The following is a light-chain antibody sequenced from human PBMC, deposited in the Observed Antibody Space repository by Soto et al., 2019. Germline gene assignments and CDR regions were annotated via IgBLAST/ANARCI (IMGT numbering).Light chain of an antibody. CDR2: GAS. V-gene: IGKV3-20*01. J-gene: IGKJ1*01. Sequence: EIVLTQSPGALSMSRGERAALCCRASQSVSSNYLAWYQQKPGQAPRLLIFGASNRATGIPDRFSGSGSGTDFTLTISRLDPEDFAVYYCHQYGGSSTFGQGTKVDIK. CDR1: QSVSSNY. CDR3: HQYGGSST.